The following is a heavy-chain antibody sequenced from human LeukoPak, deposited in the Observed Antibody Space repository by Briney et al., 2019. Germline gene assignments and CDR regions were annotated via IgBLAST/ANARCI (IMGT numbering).Heavy chain of an antibody. D-gene: IGHD3-22*01. V-gene: IGHV3-33*01. Sequence: PGGSLRLSCAASGFTFSSYGMHWVPQAPGKGLEWVAVIWNDGSNKYYADSVKGRFTISRDNSKNTLYLQMNSLRAEDTAVYYCARIHSLYYYDSSGYGAFDIWGQGTMVTVSS. CDR1: GFTFSSYG. CDR3: ARIHSLYYYDSSGYGAFDI. J-gene: IGHJ3*02. CDR2: IWNDGSNK.